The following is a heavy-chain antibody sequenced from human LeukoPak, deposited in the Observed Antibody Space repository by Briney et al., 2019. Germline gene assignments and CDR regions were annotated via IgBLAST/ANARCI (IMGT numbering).Heavy chain of an antibody. J-gene: IGHJ4*02. Sequence: ASVKVSCKASGYTFTSYGISWVRQAPGQGLEWMGWISAYNGNTNYAQKLQGRVTMTTDTSTSTAYMELRSLRSDDTAVYYCARDRQAIFGVVIQDYWGQGTLVTVSS. CDR3: ARDRQAIFGVVIQDY. V-gene: IGHV1-18*01. CDR1: GYTFTSYG. D-gene: IGHD3-3*01. CDR2: ISAYNGNT.